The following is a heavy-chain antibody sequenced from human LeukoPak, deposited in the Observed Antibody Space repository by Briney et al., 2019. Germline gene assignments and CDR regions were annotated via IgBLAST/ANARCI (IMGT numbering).Heavy chain of an antibody. CDR3: ANVGDGYSDASYI. CDR1: RFTLSRYW. V-gene: IGHV3-7*01. CDR2: IKQDGNEK. J-gene: IGHJ3*02. D-gene: IGHD5-24*01. Sequence: GGSLRLSCAASRFTLSRYWMTWVRQAPGKGLEFVACIKQDGNEKYYVGSVKGRFTVSRDTATNSLHLQMNSLRVEDTAMYYCANVGDGYSDASYIWGQGTMVTVSS.